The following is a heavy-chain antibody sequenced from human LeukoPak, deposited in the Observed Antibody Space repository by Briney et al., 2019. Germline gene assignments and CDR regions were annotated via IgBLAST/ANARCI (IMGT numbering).Heavy chain of an antibody. CDR1: GFTFDDYT. J-gene: IGHJ4*02. V-gene: IGHV3-43*01. D-gene: IGHD6-13*01. CDR2: ISWDGGST. Sequence: GGSLRLSCAASGFTFDDYTMHWVRQAPGKGLEWVSLISWDGGSTYYADSVKGRFTISRDNSKNSLYLQMNSLRTEDTALYYCATQAAAGTFDYWGQGTLVTVSS. CDR3: ATQAAAGTFDY.